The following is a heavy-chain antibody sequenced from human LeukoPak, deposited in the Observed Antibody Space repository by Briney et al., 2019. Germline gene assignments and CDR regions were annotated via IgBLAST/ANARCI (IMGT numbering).Heavy chain of an antibody. CDR2: ISSSGSTI. Sequence: GGSLRLSCAASGFTFSSYEMNWVRQAPGKGLEWVSYISSSGSTIYYADSVKGRFTISRDNAKNSLYLQMNSLRAEDTAVYYWASYAAGPPPYYYGMDVWGQGTTVTVSS. CDR3: ASYAAGPPPYYYGMDV. V-gene: IGHV3-48*03. J-gene: IGHJ6*02. D-gene: IGHD6-13*01. CDR1: GFTFSSYE.